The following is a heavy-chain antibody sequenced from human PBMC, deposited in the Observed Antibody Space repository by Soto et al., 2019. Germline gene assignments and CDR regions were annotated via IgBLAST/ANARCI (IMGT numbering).Heavy chain of an antibody. CDR1: GFTFSSYS. Sequence: EVQLVESGGGLVQPGGSLRLSCAASGFTFSSYSMNWVRQAPGKGLEWVSYISSSSSTIYYADSVKGRFTISRDNAKNSLYLQMNSLRDEDTAVYYCARSIGDTHYYYYYGMDVWGQGTTVTVSS. CDR2: ISSSSSTI. V-gene: IGHV3-48*02. CDR3: ARSIGDTHYYYYYGMDV. D-gene: IGHD5-18*01. J-gene: IGHJ6*02.